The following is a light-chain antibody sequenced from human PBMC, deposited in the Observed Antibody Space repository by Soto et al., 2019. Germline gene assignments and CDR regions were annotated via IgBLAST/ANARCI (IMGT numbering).Light chain of an antibody. V-gene: IGLV2-14*01. Sequence: QSALTQPASVSGSPGQSITISCTGTSSDIGGYNSVSWYQQHPGKAPKLVIYAVSNRPSGVSSRFSGSKSGNTASLTISGLQAEDEATYYCSSYTSDITYVFGTGTKVTVL. CDR3: SSYTSDITYV. CDR2: AVS. CDR1: SSDIGGYNS. J-gene: IGLJ1*01.